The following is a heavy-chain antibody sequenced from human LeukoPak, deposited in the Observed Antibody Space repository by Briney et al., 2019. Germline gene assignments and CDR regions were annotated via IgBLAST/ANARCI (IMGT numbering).Heavy chain of an antibody. CDR3: ARDLGYSSSFQESGMDV. V-gene: IGHV1-2*04. CDR2: INPNSGGT. D-gene: IGHD6-13*01. Sequence: ASVKVSCKASGYTFTGYYMHWVRQAPGQGLEWMGWINPNSGGTNYAQKFQGWVTMTRDTSISTAYMELSRLRSDDTAVYYCARDLGYSSSFQESGMDVWGQGTTVTVSS. J-gene: IGHJ6*02. CDR1: GYTFTGYY.